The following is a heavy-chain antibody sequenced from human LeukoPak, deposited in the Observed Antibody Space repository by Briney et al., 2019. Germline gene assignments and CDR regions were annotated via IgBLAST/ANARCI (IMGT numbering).Heavy chain of an antibody. Sequence: GGSLRLSCAASGFTFSSYAMSWVRQAPGKGLEWVSAISGSGGSTYYADSVKGRFTISRDNSKNTLYLQMNSLRAEDTAVYYCAKASYYDSSGYLRGYFDDWGQGTLVTVSS. V-gene: IGHV3-23*01. CDR2: ISGSGGST. D-gene: IGHD3-22*01. CDR3: AKASYYDSSGYLRGYFDD. CDR1: GFTFSSYA. J-gene: IGHJ4*02.